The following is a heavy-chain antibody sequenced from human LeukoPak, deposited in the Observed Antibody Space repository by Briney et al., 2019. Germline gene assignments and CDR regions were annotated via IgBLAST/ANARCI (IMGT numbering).Heavy chain of an antibody. CDR3: AKAILRNRDEEDS. Sequence: GGSLRLSCAASGFTFSNYAMSWVRQAPGKGLEWVSAISASGGRTYYADSVKGRFAISGDIPKTTLYLQMNSLRVEDTAVYYCAKAILRNRDEEDSWGQGTLVTVSS. CDR1: GFTFSNYA. J-gene: IGHJ4*02. CDR2: ISASGGRT. D-gene: IGHD2-15*01. V-gene: IGHV3-23*01.